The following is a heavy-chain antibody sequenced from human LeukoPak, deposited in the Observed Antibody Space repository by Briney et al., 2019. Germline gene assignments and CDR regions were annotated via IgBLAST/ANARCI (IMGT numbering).Heavy chain of an antibody. CDR1: GFTFSSYS. Sequence: GGSLRLSCAASGFTFSSYSMNWVRQAPGKGLEWVSSISSSSSYIYYADSVKGRFTISRDNAKNSLYLQMNSLRAEDTAVYYCARDLMKDFPAAADVDYWGQGTLVTVSS. CDR2: ISSSSSYI. V-gene: IGHV3-21*01. D-gene: IGHD6-13*01. J-gene: IGHJ4*02. CDR3: ARDLMKDFPAAADVDY.